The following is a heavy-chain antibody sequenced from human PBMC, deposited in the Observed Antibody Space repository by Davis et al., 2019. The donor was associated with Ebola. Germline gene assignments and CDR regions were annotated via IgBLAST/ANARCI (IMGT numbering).Heavy chain of an antibody. J-gene: IGHJ6*02. CDR3: ARRMYV. Sequence: MPSETLSLTCTVSGGSISSSSYYWGWIRQPPGKGLEWIGSISYSGSTYYNPSLKSRVTISVDTSRNQFSLKLSSVTAADTAVYYCARRMYVWGQGTTVTVSS. CDR1: GGSISSSSYY. CDR2: ISYSGST. V-gene: IGHV4-39*01.